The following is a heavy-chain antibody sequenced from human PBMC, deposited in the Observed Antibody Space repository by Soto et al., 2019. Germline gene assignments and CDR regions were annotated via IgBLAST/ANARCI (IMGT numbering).Heavy chain of an antibody. CDR1: GGSISSSSYY. Sequence: QLQLQESGPGLVKPSETLSLTCTVSGGSISSSSYYWGWIRQPPGKGLEWIGSIYYSGSTYYNPSLKRRITLSLXTSKNQFSLKLSSVTAADTAVYYCARPGNYGSGSYLYYLDYWGQGTLVTVSS. CDR3: ARPGNYGSGSYLYYLDY. CDR2: IYYSGST. J-gene: IGHJ4*02. D-gene: IGHD3-10*01. V-gene: IGHV4-39*01.